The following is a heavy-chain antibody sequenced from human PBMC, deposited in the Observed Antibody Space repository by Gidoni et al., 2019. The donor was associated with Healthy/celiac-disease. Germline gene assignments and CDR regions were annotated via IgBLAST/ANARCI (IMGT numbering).Heavy chain of an antibody. J-gene: IGHJ4*02. D-gene: IGHD2-15*01. Sequence: QVQLVESGGGVVQPGRSLRLSCAASGFTFSSYCMHWVRQAPGKGLECVAVISYDGSNKSYADSFKGRFTISRANSKNTLYLQMNSLRAAATAVYYCAPPLLPGGYYFDYWGQGTLVTVSS. CDR3: APPLLPGGYYFDY. CDR1: GFTFSSYC. V-gene: IGHV3-30*03. CDR2: ISYDGSNK.